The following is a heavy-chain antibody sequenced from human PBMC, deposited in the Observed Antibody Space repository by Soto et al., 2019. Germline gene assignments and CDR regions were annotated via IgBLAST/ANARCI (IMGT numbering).Heavy chain of an antibody. CDR1: GYTFTSYG. CDR3: ARDERYCSSTSCHSAFDY. J-gene: IGHJ4*02. V-gene: IGHV1-18*01. CDR2: SSAYNGNT. D-gene: IGHD2-2*01. Sequence: QVQLVQSGAEVKKPGASVKVSCKASGYTFTSYGISWVRQAPGQGLEWMGWSSAYNGNTNYAQKLQGRVTMTTDTSTSTAYMELRSLRSDDTAVYYCARDERYCSSTSCHSAFDYWGQGTLVTVSS.